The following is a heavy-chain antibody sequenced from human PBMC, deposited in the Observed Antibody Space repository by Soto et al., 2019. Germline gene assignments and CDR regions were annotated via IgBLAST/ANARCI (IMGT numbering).Heavy chain of an antibody. J-gene: IGHJ4*02. CDR1: GDTINSNHW. V-gene: IGHV4-4*02. CDR2: ITNSGST. CDR3: ASGLDGSGSYYTDY. D-gene: IGHD3-10*01. Sequence: SETLSLTCAASGDTINSNHWWNCVRQPPGKRLERLAQITNSGSTNYTPSLTSRVNKSVDKSKNHFSLQLTTVTAADTAVYYCASGLDGSGSYYTDYWGPGTLVTVSS.